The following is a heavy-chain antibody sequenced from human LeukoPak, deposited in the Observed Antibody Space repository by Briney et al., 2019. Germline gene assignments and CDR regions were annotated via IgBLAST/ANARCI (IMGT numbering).Heavy chain of an antibody. CDR1: GFTLSSYA. V-gene: IGHV3-23*01. CDR3: ARAAAGWSFDY. Sequence: QPGGSLRLSCAASGFTLSSYAMNWVRQAPGKGLEWVSAISGSAVNIYYADSVQGRFTISRDDSKNTLYLLMNSLRAEDTAVYYCARAAAGWSFDYWGQGTLVTVSS. J-gene: IGHJ4*02. CDR2: ISGSAVNI. D-gene: IGHD3-9*01.